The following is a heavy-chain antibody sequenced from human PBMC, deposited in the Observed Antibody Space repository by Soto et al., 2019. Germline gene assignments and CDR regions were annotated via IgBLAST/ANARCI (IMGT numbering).Heavy chain of an antibody. CDR1: GGSFSGYY. V-gene: IGHV4-34*01. CDR3: ARASLYSSGWYYYYGMDV. Sequence: TLSLTCAVYGGSFSGYYWSWIRQPPGKGLEWIGEINHSGSTNYNPSLKSRVTISVDTSKNQFSLKLSSVTAADTAVYYCARASLYSSGWYYYYGMDVWGQGTTVTVSS. J-gene: IGHJ6*02. D-gene: IGHD6-19*01. CDR2: INHSGST.